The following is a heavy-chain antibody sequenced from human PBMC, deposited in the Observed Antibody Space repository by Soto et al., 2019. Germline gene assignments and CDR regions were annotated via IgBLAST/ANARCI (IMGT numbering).Heavy chain of an antibody. CDR2: INPNSGGT. CDR3: ARRLDYDILTGTIDY. Sequence: GASVKVSCKASGYTFSGFYMHWVRQAPGQGLEWMGWINPNSGGTKSAEKFQGRVTTTRDTSISTAYMELNSLRAEDTAVYYCARRLDYDILTGTIDYWGQGTLVTVSS. D-gene: IGHD3-9*01. V-gene: IGHV1-2*02. CDR1: GYTFSGFY. J-gene: IGHJ4*02.